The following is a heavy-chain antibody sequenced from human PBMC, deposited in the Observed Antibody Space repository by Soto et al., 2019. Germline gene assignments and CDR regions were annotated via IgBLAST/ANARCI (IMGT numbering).Heavy chain of an antibody. V-gene: IGHV5-51*01. J-gene: IGHJ6*02. CDR2: IYPGDSDT. CDR3: ARCYGSGSYYNVCYYYGMDV. D-gene: IGHD3-10*01. Sequence: GESLKISCKGSGYSFTSYWIGWVRQMPGKGLEWMGIIYPGDSDTRYSPSFQGQVTISADKSISTAYLQWSSLKASDTAMYYCARCYGSGSYYNVCYYYGMDVWGQGTTVTGSS. CDR1: GYSFTSYW.